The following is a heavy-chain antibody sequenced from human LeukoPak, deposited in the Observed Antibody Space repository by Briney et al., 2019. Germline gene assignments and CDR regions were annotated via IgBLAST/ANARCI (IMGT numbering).Heavy chain of an antibody. J-gene: IGHJ4*02. CDR1: GYIFTNHY. CDR2: INPSGSST. Sequence: GASVKVSCKASGYIFTNHYVHWVRQAPGQGLEWMGLINPSGSSTLYTEKFRGRIIMTRDMSTATDYMELSSRRSEDTAVYYCARGYDILTGYSSFDYWGQGTLVTVSS. CDR3: ARGYDILTGYSSFDY. D-gene: IGHD3-9*01. V-gene: IGHV1-46*01.